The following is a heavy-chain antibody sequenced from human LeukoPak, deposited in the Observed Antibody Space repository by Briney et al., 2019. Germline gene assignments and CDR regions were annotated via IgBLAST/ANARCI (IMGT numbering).Heavy chain of an antibody. D-gene: IGHD3-10*01. V-gene: IGHV5-51*04. CDR2: TYLRDSQT. CDR3: ASRFGTGNLNWFDP. CDR1: GFTFTSDW. Sequence: GESLKISCKVSGFTFTSDWIAWVRQTPGKGLEWMGITYLRDSQTRYSPSFRGQVTISVDKPTTTAYLQWRSLEASDTAMYYCASRFGTGNLNWFDPWGQGTLVTVSS. J-gene: IGHJ5*02.